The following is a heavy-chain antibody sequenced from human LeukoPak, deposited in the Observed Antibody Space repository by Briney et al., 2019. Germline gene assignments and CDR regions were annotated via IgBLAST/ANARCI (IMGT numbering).Heavy chain of an antibody. CDR2: IYPNSGAS. D-gene: IGHD2-8*01. Sequence: ASVKVSCKTSGYTFTAYYMYWLRQAPGQGLECMGWIYPNSGASGYAQNFQGRVTMTRDTSVSTIYMELSRLRSDDTAVYYCARDGVSTTPDFDYWGQGTLVTVSS. V-gene: IGHV1-2*02. CDR1: GYTFTAYY. J-gene: IGHJ4*02. CDR3: ARDGVSTTPDFDY.